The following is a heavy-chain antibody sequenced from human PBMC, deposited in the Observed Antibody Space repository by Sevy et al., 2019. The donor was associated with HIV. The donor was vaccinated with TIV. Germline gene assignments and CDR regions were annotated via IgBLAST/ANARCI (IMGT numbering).Heavy chain of an antibody. CDR2: FDPEDGET. Sequence: ASVKVSCKVSGYTLTKLSMNWVRQAPGKGLEWMGRFDPEDGETIFAQKFQGRVTMTEDTSTDTAYMELSSLRSEDTAVSYCAAAREYYEDSSGYLDYWGQGTLVTVSS. V-gene: IGHV1-24*01. CDR1: GYTLTKLS. D-gene: IGHD3-22*01. CDR3: AAAREYYEDSSGYLDY. J-gene: IGHJ4*02.